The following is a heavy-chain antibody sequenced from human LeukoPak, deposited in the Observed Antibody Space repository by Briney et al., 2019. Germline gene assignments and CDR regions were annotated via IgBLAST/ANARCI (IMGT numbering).Heavy chain of an antibody. Sequence: ASVKVSCKASGYTFTGYYMHWVRQAPGQGLEWMGWINPNSGGTNYAQKFQGRVTMTRDTSISTAYMELSRLRSDDTAVYYCARGGRIPAAVRCYYYYYMDVWGKGTTVTVSS. D-gene: IGHD2-2*01. CDR1: GYTFTGYY. CDR2: INPNSGGT. J-gene: IGHJ6*03. CDR3: ARGGRIPAAVRCYYYYYMDV. V-gene: IGHV1-2*02.